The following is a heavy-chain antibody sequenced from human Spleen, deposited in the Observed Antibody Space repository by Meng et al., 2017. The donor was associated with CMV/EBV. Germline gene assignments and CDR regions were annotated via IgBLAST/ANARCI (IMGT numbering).Heavy chain of an antibody. V-gene: IGHV1-18*01. CDR2: INTYNDNS. J-gene: IGHJ4*02. CDR1: GDTFTNSG. CDR3: ARVQLSGAFDY. Sequence: QVQLVQSGAEVKKPGASVKVSCKISGDTFTNSGITWVRQAPGQGLEWMGWINTYNDNSNSAQELQGRLTMTTDTSTKTAHMELRSLTSDDTAIYYCARVQLSGAFDYWGQGTLVTVSS. D-gene: IGHD1-26*01.